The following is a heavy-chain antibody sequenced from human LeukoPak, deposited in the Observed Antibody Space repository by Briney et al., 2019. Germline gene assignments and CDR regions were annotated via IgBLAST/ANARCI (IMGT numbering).Heavy chain of an antibody. CDR2: ISSSSSYI. CDR1: GFTFSSYS. Sequence: AGGSLRLSCAASGFTFSSYSMNWVRQAPGKGLEWVSSISSSSSYIYYADSVKGRFTISRDNAKNSLYLQMNSLRAEDTAVYYCAREPNYYDSSGYVDDYWGQGTLVTVSS. CDR3: AREPNYYDSSGYVDDY. V-gene: IGHV3-21*04. J-gene: IGHJ4*02. D-gene: IGHD3-22*01.